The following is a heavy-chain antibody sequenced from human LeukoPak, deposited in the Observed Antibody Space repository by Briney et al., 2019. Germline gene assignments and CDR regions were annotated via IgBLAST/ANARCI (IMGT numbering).Heavy chain of an antibody. Sequence: ASVKVSCKASGYSFTSHYMHWVRQAPGQGLEWLGLINPSGSSTLYAQKFQGRVTMTRDMSTTTDYMELSSLRSEDTAVYYCAREGSGSYYNPLFDYWGQGTLVTVSS. CDR2: INPSGSST. J-gene: IGHJ4*02. D-gene: IGHD3-10*01. V-gene: IGHV1-46*01. CDR1: GYSFTSHY. CDR3: AREGSGSYYNPLFDY.